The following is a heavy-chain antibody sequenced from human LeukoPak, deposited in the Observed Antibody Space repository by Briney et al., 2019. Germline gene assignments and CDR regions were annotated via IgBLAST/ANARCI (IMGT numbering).Heavy chain of an antibody. D-gene: IGHD2/OR15-2a*01. Sequence: ASVKVPCKASGYTFTSYYIHWVRQAPGQGLEWMGVINPSGGSTSYAQKFQGRVTMTRDTSTSTVYMELSSLTSEDTAVYYCARVSFYDTPFAFHIWGQGTMVTVSS. CDR2: INPSGGST. V-gene: IGHV1-46*01. J-gene: IGHJ3*02. CDR1: GYTFTSYY. CDR3: ARVSFYDTPFAFHI.